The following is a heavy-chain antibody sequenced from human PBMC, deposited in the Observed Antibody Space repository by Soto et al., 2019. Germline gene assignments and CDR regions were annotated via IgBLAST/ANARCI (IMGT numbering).Heavy chain of an antibody. J-gene: IGHJ3*01. CDR1: GDSVSTNSAT. CDR2: TYLRSKWYN. Sequence: QIQLQQSGPGLVKPSQTLSLTCVISGDSVSTNSATWNWIRQSPSRGLEWLGRTYLRSKWYNEYAVSVKSRIAIRPDTYKHRFSHQLSSVTPEDTAVYFCARAAVAFDAFDLWGEGTVFTVSS. V-gene: IGHV6-1*01. D-gene: IGHD2-15*01. CDR3: ARAAVAFDAFDL.